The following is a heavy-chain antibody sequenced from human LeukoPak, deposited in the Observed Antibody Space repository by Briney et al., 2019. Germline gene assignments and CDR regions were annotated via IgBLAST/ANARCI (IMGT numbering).Heavy chain of an antibody. CDR3: ARVGITGTTPDY. D-gene: IGHD1-7*01. J-gene: IGHJ4*02. Sequence: TSETLSLTCTVSGGSISSYYWSWIRQPPGKGLEWIGYIYYSGSTNYNPSLKSRVTISVDTSKNQFSLKLTSVTAADTAVYYCARVGITGTTPDYWGLGTLVTVSS. CDR2: IYYSGST. V-gene: IGHV4-59*12. CDR1: GGSISSYY.